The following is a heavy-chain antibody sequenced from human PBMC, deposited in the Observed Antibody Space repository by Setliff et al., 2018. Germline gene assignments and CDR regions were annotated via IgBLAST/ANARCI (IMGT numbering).Heavy chain of an antibody. CDR3: VKDVVGYSSTWPKRDYFDY. CDR1: GFTFNTYA. CDR2: ISDTALGI. V-gene: IGHV3-23*01. J-gene: IGHJ4*02. D-gene: IGHD6-13*01. Sequence: GSLRLSCAASGFTFNTYAMSWVRQPPGKGLEWVSSISDTALGIYYADSVRGRFTISRDNSKKTQYLQMNSLRAEDTAVYYCVKDVVGYSSTWPKRDYFDYWGQGTLVTVSS.